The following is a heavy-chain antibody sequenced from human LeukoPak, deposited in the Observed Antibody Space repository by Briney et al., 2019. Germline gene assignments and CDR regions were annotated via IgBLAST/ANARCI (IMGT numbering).Heavy chain of an antibody. Sequence: SETLSLTCTVSGGSISSYYWNWIRQPAGKGLEWIGRIYTSGSTNYNPSLKSRVTMSVDTSKKQFSLKLSPVTAADTAVYYCARAYNSGWYDYWGQGTLVTVSS. CDR1: GGSISSYY. CDR2: IYTSGST. D-gene: IGHD6-19*01. V-gene: IGHV4-4*07. CDR3: ARAYNSGWYDY. J-gene: IGHJ4*02.